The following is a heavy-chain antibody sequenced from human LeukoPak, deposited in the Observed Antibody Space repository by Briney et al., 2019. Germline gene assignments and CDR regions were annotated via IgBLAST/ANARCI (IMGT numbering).Heavy chain of an antibody. CDR2: IFYSGTT. CDR3: ARASDYSNLGYYFDN. J-gene: IGHJ4*02. V-gene: IGHV4-31*03. D-gene: IGHD4-11*01. Sequence: SETLSLTCTVSGGSISSGTYYWSWIRQHPGKGLEWIGYIFYSGTTYYNPSLKSRVTLSVDTSKNQFSLKLTSVTAADTAVYYCARASDYSNLGYYFDNWGQGTLVTVSS. CDR1: GGSISSGTYY.